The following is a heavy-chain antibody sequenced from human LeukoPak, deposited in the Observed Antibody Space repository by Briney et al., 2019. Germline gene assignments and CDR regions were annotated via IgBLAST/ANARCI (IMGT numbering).Heavy chain of an antibody. CDR2: IKQDGSEK. V-gene: IGHV3-7*01. D-gene: IGHD4/OR15-4a*01. CDR1: GVTFSDYW. J-gene: IGHJ4*02. Sequence: GGSLRLSCAASGVTFSDYWMNWVRQAPGKGLEWVAIIKQDGSEKLYVDSVKGRFTISRDNSKNTLYLQMNSLRAEDTALYYCARDAGLWYGASYPHDWGEGTLVTVSS. CDR3: ARDAGLWYGASYPHD.